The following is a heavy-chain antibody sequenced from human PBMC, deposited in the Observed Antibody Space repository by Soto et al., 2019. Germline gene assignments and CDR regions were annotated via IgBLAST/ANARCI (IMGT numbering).Heavy chain of an antibody. Sequence: ASVKVSCRASGGTFSSYAISWVRQAPGQGLEWMGGIIPIFGTANYAQKFQGRVTITADESTSTAYMELSSLRSEDTAVYYCASLLVRGVIGYYYYYGMEVWGQGTTVTVSS. D-gene: IGHD3-10*01. CDR2: IIPIFGTA. J-gene: IGHJ6*02. CDR1: GGTFSSYA. V-gene: IGHV1-69*13. CDR3: ASLLVRGVIGYYYYYGMEV.